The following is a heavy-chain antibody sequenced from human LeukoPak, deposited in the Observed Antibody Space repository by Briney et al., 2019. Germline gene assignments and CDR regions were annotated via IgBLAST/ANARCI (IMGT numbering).Heavy chain of an antibody. Sequence: GGSLRLSCAASGFTFSSYWMSWVRQAPGKGREWVANIKQDGSEKYYVDSVKGRFTISRDNAKNSLYLQMNSLRAEDTAVYYCARIYCSGGSCYSVFDAFDIWGQGTMVTVSS. CDR1: GFTFSSYW. V-gene: IGHV3-7*03. CDR2: IKQDGSEK. CDR3: ARIYCSGGSCYSVFDAFDI. D-gene: IGHD2-15*01. J-gene: IGHJ3*02.